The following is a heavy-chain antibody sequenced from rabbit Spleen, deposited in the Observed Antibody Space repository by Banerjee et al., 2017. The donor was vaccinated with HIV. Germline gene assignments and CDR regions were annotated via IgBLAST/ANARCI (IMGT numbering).Heavy chain of an antibody. CDR3: ARDRADIGGDYGPYYFDL. CDR2: INAATGKP. V-gene: IGHV1S45*01. D-gene: IGHD2-1*01. J-gene: IGHJ4*01. CDR1: GFSFGDRDV. Sequence: QEQLVESGGGLVQPTGSLTLTCKASGFSFGDRDVMCWVRQAPGKGLEWIACINAATGKPVYATWAKGRFTISRTSSTTVTLRMTSLTAADRAAYFCARDRADIGGDYGPYYFDLWGPGTLVTVS.